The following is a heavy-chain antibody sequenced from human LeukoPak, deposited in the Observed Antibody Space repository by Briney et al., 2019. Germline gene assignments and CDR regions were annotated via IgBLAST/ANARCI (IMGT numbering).Heavy chain of an antibody. V-gene: IGHV4-59*08. Sequence: SVTLSLTCIVSSGSISGYHWSWIRQSPGKGLEWIGYVYYRGITNYNPSLKSRVSISVDTANSQFSLRLTSVSAADTAIYYCARLVATTGIADWFDPWGQGILVTVSS. CDR1: SGSISGYH. D-gene: IGHD6-13*01. CDR2: VYYRGIT. J-gene: IGHJ5*02. CDR3: ARLVATTGIADWFDP.